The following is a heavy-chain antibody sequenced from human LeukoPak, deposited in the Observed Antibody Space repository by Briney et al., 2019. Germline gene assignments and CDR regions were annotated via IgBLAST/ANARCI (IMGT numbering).Heavy chain of an antibody. CDR3: ARECRFQSFDY. J-gene: IGHJ4*02. CDR2: IYTGVTT. CDR1: GFSVSSNY. D-gene: IGHD2-2*01. V-gene: IGHV3-53*01. Sequence: VGSLRLSCAASGFSVSSNYVSWVRQAPGKGLEWVSVIYTGVTTHYAPSVMGRFTISRDDSQNTVHLHMSGLRDEDTALYYCARECRFQSFDYWGQGTLVALSS.